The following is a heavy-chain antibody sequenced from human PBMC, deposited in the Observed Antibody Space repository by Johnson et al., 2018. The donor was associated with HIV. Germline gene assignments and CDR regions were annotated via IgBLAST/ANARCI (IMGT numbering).Heavy chain of an antibody. CDR1: GFTFSSYA. CDR2: ISYDGSNK. J-gene: IGHJ3*02. D-gene: IGHD1-14*01. V-gene: IGHV3-30*04. CDR3: AKEMSSWPGEAFDI. Sequence: QVQLVESGGGVVQPGQSLRLSCAASGFTFSSYAMHWVRQAPGKGLEWVAVISYDGSNKYYADSVKGRFTISRDNSKNTLYLQMNSLRAEDTAVYYCAKEMSSWPGEAFDIWGQGTMVTVSS.